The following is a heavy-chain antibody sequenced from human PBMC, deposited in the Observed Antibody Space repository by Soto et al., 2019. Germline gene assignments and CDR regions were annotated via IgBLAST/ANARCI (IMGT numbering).Heavy chain of an antibody. J-gene: IGHJ5*02. CDR1: GFTFSDCY. D-gene: IGHD3-22*01. V-gene: IGHV3-11*01. CDR2: ISSSASTI. CDR3: GRDTAFSASGLFDP. Sequence: GGSLRLSCAASGFTFSDCYMSWIRQAPGKGLEWVSHISSSASTIYYVDSVKGRFTISRDNAKNSLYLHMNSLRAEDTAVYYCGRDTAFSASGLFDPWGQGTLVTVS.